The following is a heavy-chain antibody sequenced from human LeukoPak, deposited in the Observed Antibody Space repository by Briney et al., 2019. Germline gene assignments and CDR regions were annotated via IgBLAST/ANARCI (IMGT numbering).Heavy chain of an antibody. V-gene: IGHV3-23*01. J-gene: IGHJ6*02. CDR2: ISGSGGST. CDR3: AKDSYYYDSSGYFLVYGMDV. CDR1: GFTFSSYA. Sequence: GGSLRLSCAASGFTFSSYAMSWVRLAPGKGLEWVSAISGSGGSTYYADSVKGRFTISRDNSKNTLYLQMNSLRAEDTAVYYCAKDSYYYDSSGYFLVYGMDVWGQGTTVTVSS. D-gene: IGHD3-22*01.